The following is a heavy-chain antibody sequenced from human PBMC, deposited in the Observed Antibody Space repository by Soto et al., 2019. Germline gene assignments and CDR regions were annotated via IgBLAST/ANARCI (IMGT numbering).Heavy chain of an antibody. CDR2: ISSSSSYI. Sequence: GGSLSLSCAASGFTFSSYSMNWVRQAPGKGLEWVSSISSSSSYIYYADSVKGRFTISRDNAKNSLYLQMNSLRAEDTAVYYCARDTVGPTSRHFGPIYLHNRFDTWGQGTLAPVYS. J-gene: IGHJ5*02. CDR1: GFTFSSYS. D-gene: IGHD3-9*01. V-gene: IGHV3-21*01. CDR3: ARDTVGPTSRHFGPIYLHNRFDT.